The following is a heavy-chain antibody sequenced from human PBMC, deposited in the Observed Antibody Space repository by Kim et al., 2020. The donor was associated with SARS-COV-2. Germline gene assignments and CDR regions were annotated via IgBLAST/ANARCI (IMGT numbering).Heavy chain of an antibody. D-gene: IGHD1-26*01. CDR2: ISSSSSYL. V-gene: IGHV3-21*01. CDR3: ASLNRELLGFDY. J-gene: IGHJ4*02. CDR1: GFTFSSSS. Sequence: GGSLRLSCAASGFTFSSSSMNWVRQAPGKGLEWVSSISSSSSYLYYADSVKVRFTISSDNANNSLYLQMNSLSAEDTAVYDCASLNRELLGFDYWGQGTLVTVSS.